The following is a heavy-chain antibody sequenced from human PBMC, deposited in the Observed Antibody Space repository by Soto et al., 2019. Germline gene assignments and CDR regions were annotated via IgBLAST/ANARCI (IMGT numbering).Heavy chain of an antibody. CDR1: GFTFSNAW. J-gene: IGHJ6*03. D-gene: IGHD3-22*01. Sequence: EVQLVESGGGLVKPGGSLSLSCAASGFTFSNAWMSWVRQAPGKGLEWVGRIKSKTDGGTTDYAAPVKGRFTISRDDSKTTLYLQMISLKTEDTAVYYCTTGGGYYTEYYYYYMDVWGKGTTVTVSS. CDR3: TTGGGYYTEYYYYYMDV. V-gene: IGHV3-15*01. CDR2: IKSKTDGGTT.